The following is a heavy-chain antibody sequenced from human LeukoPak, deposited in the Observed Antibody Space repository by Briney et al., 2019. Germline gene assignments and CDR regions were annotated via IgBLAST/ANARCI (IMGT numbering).Heavy chain of an antibody. V-gene: IGHV4-34*01. CDR2: INHSGST. D-gene: IGHD3-9*01. CDR3: ARGGDDILTGPPQN. CDR1: GGSISSYY. J-gene: IGHJ4*02. Sequence: SETLSLICTVSGGSISSYYWSWIRQPPGKGLEWIGEINHSGSTNYNPSLKSRVTISVDTSKNQFSLKLSSVTAADTAVYYCARGGDDILTGPPQNWGQGTLVTVSS.